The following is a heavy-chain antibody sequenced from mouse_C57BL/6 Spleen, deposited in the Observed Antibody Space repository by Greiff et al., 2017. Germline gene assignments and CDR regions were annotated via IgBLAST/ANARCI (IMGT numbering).Heavy chain of an antibody. CDR2: IYPSDSDT. CDR3: AIGVRSKAWFAY. D-gene: IGHD1-1*01. Sequence: QVQLQQPGAELVKPGASVKVSCKASGYTFTSYWMHWVKQRPGQGLEWIGRIYPSDSDTNYNQKFKGKATLTVDKSSSTAYMQLSSLTSEDSAVYYCAIGVRSKAWFAYWGQGTLVTVSA. V-gene: IGHV1-74*01. CDR1: GYTFTSYW. J-gene: IGHJ3*01.